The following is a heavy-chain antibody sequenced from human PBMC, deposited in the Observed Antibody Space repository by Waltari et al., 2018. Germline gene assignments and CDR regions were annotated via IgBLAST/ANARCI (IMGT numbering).Heavy chain of an antibody. CDR1: GFTFSNYA. CDR3: AKDPGNWYSDS. CDR2: ISGPGGAA. D-gene: IGHD2-21*02. J-gene: IGHJ4*02. Sequence: VQLLESGGDLGQPGGSLRLSCAASGFTFSNYAMSWARKEPGKGLGLVSTISGPGGAAYYADSVKGRFTISRDNSKNTLYLQMNSLRAEDTAVYYCAKDPGNWYSDSWGQGTLVTVSS. V-gene: IGHV3-23*01.